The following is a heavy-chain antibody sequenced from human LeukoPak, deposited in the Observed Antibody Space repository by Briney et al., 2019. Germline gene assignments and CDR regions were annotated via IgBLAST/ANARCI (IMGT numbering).Heavy chain of an antibody. CDR2: MNPNSGNT. Sequence: ASVKVSCKASGYTFTSYDINWVRRATGQGLEWMGWMNPNSGNTGYAQKFQGRVTMTRNTSISTAYMELSSLRSEDTAVYYCARGRLGITMVRGVRTKQYYFDYWGQGTLVTVSS. V-gene: IGHV1-8*01. CDR3: ARGRLGITMVRGVRTKQYYFDY. J-gene: IGHJ4*02. CDR1: GYTFTSYD. D-gene: IGHD3-10*01.